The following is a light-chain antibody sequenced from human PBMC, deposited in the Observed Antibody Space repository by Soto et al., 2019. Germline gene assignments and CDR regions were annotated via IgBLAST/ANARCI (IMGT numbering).Light chain of an antibody. Sequence: VLTQPASVSGSPGQSITISCTGTSSDVGSYNLVSWYQQHPGKAPKLMIYEGSKRPSGISNRFSGSKSGNTASLTISGLQAEDEAEYYCCSYADSSRIYVFGSGTKLTVL. CDR3: CSYADSSRIYV. V-gene: IGLV2-23*01. CDR2: EGS. CDR1: SSDVGSYNL. J-gene: IGLJ1*01.